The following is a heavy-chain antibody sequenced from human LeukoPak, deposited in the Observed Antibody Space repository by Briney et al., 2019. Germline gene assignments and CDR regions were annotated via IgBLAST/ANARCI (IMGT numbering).Heavy chain of an antibody. V-gene: IGHV4-59*11. D-gene: IGHD7-27*01. CDR3: AGKLGIDAFDI. Sequence: SETLSLTCTVSGGSITSHDWSWIRQPPGKGLEWIGYIYYSGSTSYNPSLKSRVTISVDTSTNQFSLKLSSVTAADTAVYYCAGKLGIDAFDIWGQGTVVTVSS. J-gene: IGHJ3*02. CDR1: GGSITSHD. CDR2: IYYSGST.